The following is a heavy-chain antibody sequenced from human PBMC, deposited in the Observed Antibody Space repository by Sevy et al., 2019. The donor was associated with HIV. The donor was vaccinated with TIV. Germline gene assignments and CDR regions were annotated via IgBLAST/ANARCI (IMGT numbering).Heavy chain of an antibody. V-gene: IGHV3-30*18. CDR3: AKDLNSSGWYDAFHI. D-gene: IGHD6-19*01. Sequence: GGSLRLSCAASGFTFSTYGMHWVRQAPGKGLNWVAVIPYDGINKYYADTVKGRFTISSDNSKNTLILQINSLRAEDTAVYYCAKDLNSSGWYDAFHIWGQGKMVTVSS. J-gene: IGHJ3*02. CDR1: GFTFSTYG. CDR2: IPYDGINK.